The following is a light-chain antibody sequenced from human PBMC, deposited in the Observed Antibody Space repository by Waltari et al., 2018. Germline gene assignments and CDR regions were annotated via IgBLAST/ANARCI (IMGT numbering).Light chain of an antibody. CDR3: QQYYSTPWT. CDR2: WAS. Sequence: DIVMTQSPDSLAVSLGERATNNCKSSQSVLSRSNNRNYLAWYQQRPGQPPKKLIYWASTRESGVPDRISGSGSGTDFTLTISSLQADDVAVYYCQQYYSTPWTFGQGTKVEIK. CDR1: QSVLSRSNNRNY. V-gene: IGKV4-1*01. J-gene: IGKJ1*01.